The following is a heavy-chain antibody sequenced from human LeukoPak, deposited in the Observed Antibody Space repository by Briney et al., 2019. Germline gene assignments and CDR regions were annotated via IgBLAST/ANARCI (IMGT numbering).Heavy chain of an antibody. CDR3: ARAISNCSSTSCYGWFDP. V-gene: IGHV4-31*03. J-gene: IGHJ5*02. CDR2: IYYSGST. CDR1: GGSISSGGYY. Sequence: SETLSLTCTVSGGSISSGGYYWSWIRQHPGKGLEWIGYIYYSGSTYYNPSLKSRVTISVDTSKNQFSLKLSSVTAADTAVYYCARAISNCSSTSCYGWFDPWGQGTLVTVSS. D-gene: IGHD2-2*01.